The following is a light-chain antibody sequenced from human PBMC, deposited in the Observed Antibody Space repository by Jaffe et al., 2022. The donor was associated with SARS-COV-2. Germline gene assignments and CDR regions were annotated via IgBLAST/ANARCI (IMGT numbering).Light chain of an antibody. CDR2: EVS. CDR3: QQANSVPVT. J-gene: IGKJ5*01. Sequence: DIQMTQSPSSVSASVGDRVTITCRASQGVGRWLAWYQQKPGKAPKLLIYEVSRLYSGVPSRFSGSGSETDFTLTISSLQPEDFATYYCQQANSVPVTFGQGTRLDIK. CDR1: QGVGRW. V-gene: IGKV1D-12*01.